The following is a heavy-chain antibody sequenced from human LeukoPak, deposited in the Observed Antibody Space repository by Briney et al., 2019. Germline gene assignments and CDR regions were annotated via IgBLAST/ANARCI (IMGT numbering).Heavy chain of an antibody. CDR2: IYYSGST. CDR3: ARDAMITFGGVIVFRYFDY. CDR1: GGSISSGDYY. V-gene: IGHV4-30-4*08. D-gene: IGHD3-16*02. Sequence: SETLSLTCTVSGGSISSGDYYWSWIRQPPGKGLEWIGYIYYSGSTYYNPSLKSRVTISVDTSKNQFSLKLSSVTAADTAVYYCARDAMITFGGVIVFRYFDYWGQGTLVTVSS. J-gene: IGHJ4*02.